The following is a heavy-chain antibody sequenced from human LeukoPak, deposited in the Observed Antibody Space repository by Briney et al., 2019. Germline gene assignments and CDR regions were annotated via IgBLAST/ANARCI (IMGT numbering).Heavy chain of an antibody. CDR2: IKQDGSEK. J-gene: IGHJ2*01. D-gene: IGHD3-3*01. Sequence: GGSLRLSCAASGFTFSTYWMSWVRQAPGKGLEWVANIKQDGSEKYYVDSVKGRFTLSRDSAKNSLYLQMNSLRAEDTAVYYCARAEWSNWYFDLWGRGTLVTVSS. CDR3: ARAEWSNWYFDL. CDR1: GFTFSTYW. V-gene: IGHV3-7*03.